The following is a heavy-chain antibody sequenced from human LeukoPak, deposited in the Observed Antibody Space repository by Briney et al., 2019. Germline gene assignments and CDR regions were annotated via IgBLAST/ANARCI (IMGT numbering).Heavy chain of an antibody. CDR3: AKIANDYCSGTSCYKFDY. CDR1: GFTFNNYA. CDR2: ISASGGST. V-gene: IGHV3-23*01. J-gene: IGHJ4*01. D-gene: IGHD2-2*02. Sequence: GGSLRLSCAASGFTFNNYAMNWVRQAPGKGLEWVSGISASGGSTYYADSVKGRFTIARDETKNTLDLQMNSLRAEDTALYYCAKIANDYCSGTSCYKFDYWGHGNLVAVSS.